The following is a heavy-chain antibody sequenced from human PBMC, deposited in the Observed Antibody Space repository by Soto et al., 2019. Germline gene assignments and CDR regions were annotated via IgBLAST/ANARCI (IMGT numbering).Heavy chain of an antibody. J-gene: IGHJ6*02. Sequence: GGSLRLSCAASGFTFSSYGMHWVRQAPGKGLEWVAVIWYDGSNKYYADSVKGRFTISRDNSKNTLYLQMNSLRAEDTAVYYCARDLSAPRYSSGWDPLGYYYYGMDVWGQGTTVTVSS. CDR2: IWYDGSNK. V-gene: IGHV3-33*01. D-gene: IGHD6-19*01. CDR3: ARDLSAPRYSSGWDPLGYYYYGMDV. CDR1: GFTFSSYG.